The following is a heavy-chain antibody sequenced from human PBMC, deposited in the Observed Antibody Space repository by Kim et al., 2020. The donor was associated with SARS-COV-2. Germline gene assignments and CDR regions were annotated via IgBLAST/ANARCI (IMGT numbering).Heavy chain of an antibody. V-gene: IGHV7-4-1*02. D-gene: IGHD6-19*01. CDR3: AREGIAVAEKTRNFDY. CDR1: GYTFTSYA. J-gene: IGHJ4*02. CDR2: INTNTGNP. Sequence: ASVKVSCKASGYTFTSYAMNWVRQAPGQGLEWMGWINTNTGNPTYAQGFTGRFVFSLDTSVSTAYLQISSLKAEDTAVYYCAREGIAVAEKTRNFDYWGQGTLVTVSS.